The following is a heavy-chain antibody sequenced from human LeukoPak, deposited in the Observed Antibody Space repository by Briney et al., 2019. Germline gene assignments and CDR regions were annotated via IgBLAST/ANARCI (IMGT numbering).Heavy chain of an antibody. CDR3: ARGQYYDYVWGSYNKYYFDY. CDR1: GGSFSGYY. J-gene: IGHJ4*02. CDR2: INHSGST. D-gene: IGHD3-16*01. V-gene: IGHV4-34*01. Sequence: MPSETLSLTCAVYGGSFSGYYWSWIRQPPGKGLEWIGEINHSGSTNYNPSLKSRVTISVDTSKNQFSLKLSCVTAADTAVYYCARGQYYDYVWGSYNKYYFDYWGQGTLVTVSS.